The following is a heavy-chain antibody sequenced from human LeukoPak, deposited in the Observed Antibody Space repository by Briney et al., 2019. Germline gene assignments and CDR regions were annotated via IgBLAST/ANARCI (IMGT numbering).Heavy chain of an antibody. J-gene: IGHJ4*02. CDR2: INPIFGRA. Sequence: GASVKVSCKASGCTFSSYSIRWVRQAPGQGLEWMGRINPIFGRANYAQKFQGRVTITADKSTSTAYMELSSLRSEDTAVYYCARGDGDYRRLDYWGQGTLVTVSS. D-gene: IGHD4-17*01. CDR1: GCTFSSYS. CDR3: ARGDGDYRRLDY. V-gene: IGHV1-69*04.